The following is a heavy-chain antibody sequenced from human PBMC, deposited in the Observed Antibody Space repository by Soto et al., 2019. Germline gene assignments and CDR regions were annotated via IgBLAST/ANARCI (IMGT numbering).Heavy chain of an antibody. CDR3: ARDGVFDAFDI. D-gene: IGHD2-8*01. CDR2: INQNRSEK. J-gene: IGHJ3*02. CDR1: GFTFDDYG. V-gene: IGHV3-7*01. Sequence: GGSLRLSCAASGFTFDDYGMHWVRQAPGKGLEWVASINQNRSEKYYVDSVKGRFTISRDNAKNSLYLQMNSLRAEDTAVYYCARDGVFDAFDIWGQGTMVTVSS.